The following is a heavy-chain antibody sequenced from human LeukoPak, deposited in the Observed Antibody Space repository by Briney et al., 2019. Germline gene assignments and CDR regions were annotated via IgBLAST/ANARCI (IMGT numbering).Heavy chain of an antibody. Sequence: PGGSLRLSCAASGFTFRVYSMNWFRQAPGKGLEWVSSISGNGSIIYYADSVRGRFTISRDNAKNSVSLQMNSLRAEDTAVYFCARAREWFNSWGQGTLVTVSS. CDR2: ISGNGSII. D-gene: IGHD3-3*01. CDR1: GFTFRVYS. CDR3: ARAREWFNS. V-gene: IGHV3-21*01. J-gene: IGHJ5*02.